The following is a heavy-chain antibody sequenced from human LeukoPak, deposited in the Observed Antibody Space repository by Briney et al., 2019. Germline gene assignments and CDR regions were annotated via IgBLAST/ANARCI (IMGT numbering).Heavy chain of an antibody. CDR2: ISYDGSNK. J-gene: IGHJ6*02. CDR3: AREAGSMVRGVIISYYYGMDV. Sequence: PGGALRLSCAASGFTFSSYAMHWGRQAPGKGLEWGAVISYDGSNKYYADSVKGRFTISRDNSKNTLYLQMNSLRAEDTAVYYCAREAGSMVRGVIISYYYGMDVWGQGTTVTVSS. D-gene: IGHD3-10*01. V-gene: IGHV3-30-3*01. CDR1: GFTFSSYA.